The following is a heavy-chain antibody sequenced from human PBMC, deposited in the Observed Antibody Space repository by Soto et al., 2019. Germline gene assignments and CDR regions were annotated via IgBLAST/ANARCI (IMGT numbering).Heavy chain of an antibody. J-gene: IGHJ4*02. CDR1: GGSISSYY. D-gene: IGHD1-26*01. CDR2: IYYTGGT. Sequence: PSETLSLTCTVSGGSISSYYWSWIRQPPGKGLEWIGYIYYTGGTNYNPSLKSRVTISADTSKNQFSLNLSSVTAADTAVYYCARGKSGFYPYWGQGTLVTVSS. CDR3: ARGKSGFYPY. V-gene: IGHV4-59*01.